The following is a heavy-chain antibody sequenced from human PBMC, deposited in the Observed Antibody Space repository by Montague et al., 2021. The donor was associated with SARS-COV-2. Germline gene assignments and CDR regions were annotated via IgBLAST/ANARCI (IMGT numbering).Heavy chain of an antibody. CDR3: AKDSYYDGLGYGMDV. CDR2: SSGSDGGT. J-gene: IGHJ6*02. Sequence: SLRLSCAASGFTFSHSAMNWVRQAPGKGLEWVSGSSGSDGGTHYADSVKGRFTISRDNSKNVLYLQMNSLRAEDTALYYWAKDSYYDGLGYGMDVWGQGTTVTVSS. CDR1: GFTFSHSA. D-gene: IGHD3-10*01. V-gene: IGHV3-23*01.